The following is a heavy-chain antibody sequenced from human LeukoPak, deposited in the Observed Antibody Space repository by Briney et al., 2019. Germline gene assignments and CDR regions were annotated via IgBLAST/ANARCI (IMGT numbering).Heavy chain of an antibody. CDR2: IYYSGST. J-gene: IGHJ4*02. CDR3: ARDGYNYGIFDS. V-gene: IGHV4-34*09. Sequence: SETLSLTCAVYGGSFSAYYWSWIRQPPGKGLEWIGYIYYSGSTYYNPSLKSRVTMSIDASKNQFSLRLSSVTAADTAVYYCARDGYNYGIFDSWGQGTLVTVSS. CDR1: GGSFSAYY. D-gene: IGHD5-18*01.